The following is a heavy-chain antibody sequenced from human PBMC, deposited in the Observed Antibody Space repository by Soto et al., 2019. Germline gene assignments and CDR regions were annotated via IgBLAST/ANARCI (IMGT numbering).Heavy chain of an antibody. J-gene: IGHJ5*02. CDR3: ARGENQILHDYGGS. CDR2: ISGSSSTI. V-gene: IGHV3-48*02. D-gene: IGHD4-17*01. CDR1: GFTFSSYS. Sequence: GGSLRLSCAASGFTFSSYSMNWVRQAPGKGLEWVSYISGSSSTIYYADSVKGRFTISRDNAKNSLYLQMNSLRDEDTAVYYCARGENQILHDYGGSWGQGTLVTVSS.